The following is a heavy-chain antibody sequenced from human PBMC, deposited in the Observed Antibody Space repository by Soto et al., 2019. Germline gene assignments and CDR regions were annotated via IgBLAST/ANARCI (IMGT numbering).Heavy chain of an antibody. D-gene: IGHD3-9*01. J-gene: IGHJ5*02. CDR2: ISADTGNT. CDR3: ARDMVSQSGYGKSSGFDA. CDR1: GYTFTNYG. Sequence: QVQLVQSGAEVKKPGASVKVSCKASGYTFTNYGVSWVRQAPGQGLEWMGWISADTGNTNYAQKLHGRVTMTTDTSTNGALMELRSLRSDDTAVYYSARDMVSQSGYGKSSGFDAWGQGALVTVSS. V-gene: IGHV1-18*01.